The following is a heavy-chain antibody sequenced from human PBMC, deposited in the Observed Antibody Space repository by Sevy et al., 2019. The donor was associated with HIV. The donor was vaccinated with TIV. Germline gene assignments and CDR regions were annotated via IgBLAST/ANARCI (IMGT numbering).Heavy chain of an antibody. CDR1: GFTFSTYA. J-gene: IGHJ4*02. D-gene: IGHD5-18*01. Sequence: GGSLRLSCVASGFTFSTYAMNWVRQAPGKGLEWVSSITSSSSYIYYADSVKGRFTISRDNAKNSLYLQMTSLRAEDTAVYYCARDTAMAAYFDYWGPGTLVTVSS. V-gene: IGHV3-21*01. CDR3: ARDTAMAAYFDY. CDR2: ITSSSSYI.